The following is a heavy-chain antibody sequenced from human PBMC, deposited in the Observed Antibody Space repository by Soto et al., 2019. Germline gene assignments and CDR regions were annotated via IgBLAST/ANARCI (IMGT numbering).Heavy chain of an antibody. CDR1: GGTFSSYA. D-gene: IGHD3-22*01. V-gene: IGHV1-69*01. CDR2: IIPIFGTA. Sequence: QVQLVQSGAEVKKPGSSVKVSCKASGGTFSSYAISWVRQAPGQGLEWMGGIIPIFGTANYAQKFQGRVTITADESTSKAYMGLSSLRSEDTAVYYCASGDYYDSGGYFGLVYYYGMDVWGQGTTVTVSS. J-gene: IGHJ6*02. CDR3: ASGDYYDSGGYFGLVYYYGMDV.